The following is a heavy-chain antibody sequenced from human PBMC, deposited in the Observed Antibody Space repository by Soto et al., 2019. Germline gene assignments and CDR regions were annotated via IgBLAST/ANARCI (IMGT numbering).Heavy chain of an antibody. CDR3: ARAPRIVSSSGWYKSDYYYYYGMDV. CDR2: IYYSGST. V-gene: IGHV4-39*01. CDR1: GGSISSSSYY. Sequence: PSETLSLTCTVSGGSISSSSYYWGWIRQPPGKGLEWIGSIYYSGSTYYNPSLKSRVTISVDTSKNQFSLKLSSVTAADTAVYYCARAPRIVSSSGWYKSDYYYYYGMDVWGQGTTVTVSS. D-gene: IGHD6-19*01. J-gene: IGHJ6*02.